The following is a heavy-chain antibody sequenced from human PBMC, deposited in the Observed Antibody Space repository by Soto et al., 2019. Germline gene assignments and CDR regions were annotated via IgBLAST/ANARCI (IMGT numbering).Heavy chain of an antibody. CDR2: VNHSGST. CDR3: ARSRRTYASGSTGRFDP. CDR1: GGSFNDFY. Sequence: QVQLQQWGAGLLKPSETLSLTCAVYGGSFNDFYWNWIRQPPGKGLEWIGDVNHSGSTNYNPSLKSRVTIAVXXSXNXXSLKLSSVTAADTAVYYCARSRRTYASGSTGRFDPWGQGTLVTVSS. D-gene: IGHD3-10*01. J-gene: IGHJ5*02. V-gene: IGHV4-34*01.